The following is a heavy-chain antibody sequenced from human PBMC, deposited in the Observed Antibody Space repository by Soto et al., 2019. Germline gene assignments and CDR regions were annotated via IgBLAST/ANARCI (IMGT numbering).Heavy chain of an antibody. Sequence: KTSETLSLTCTVSGGSVSSYYWSWIRQPPGKGLEWIGYIYYSGSTDYNPSLKSRVTMTRDTSITTAYMELSRLRSGDTAVYYCAREPATAKPEVVDFWGQGTLVTVSS. CDR3: AREPATAKPEVVDF. J-gene: IGHJ4*02. CDR1: GGSVSSYY. D-gene: IGHD1-1*01. CDR2: IYYSGST. V-gene: IGHV4-59*02.